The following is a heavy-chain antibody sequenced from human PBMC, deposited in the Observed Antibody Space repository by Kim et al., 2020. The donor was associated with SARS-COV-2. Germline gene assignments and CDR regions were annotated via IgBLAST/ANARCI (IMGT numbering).Heavy chain of an antibody. D-gene: IGHD3-10*01. V-gene: IGHV3-33*06. Sequence: GGSLRVSCAASGFTFSSYGMHGVHQASGKGLEWLAVIWYDGSNKYCADSVKGRFTISRDNSKNTLYLQMNSRRAEDTAVYYCAKDESSTFPPAVGFGELPPSWGGNWFDPWGQGTLVTVSS. J-gene: IGHJ5*02. CDR2: IWYDGSNK. CDR1: GFTFSSYG. CDR3: AKDESSTFPPAVGFGELPPSWGGNWFDP.